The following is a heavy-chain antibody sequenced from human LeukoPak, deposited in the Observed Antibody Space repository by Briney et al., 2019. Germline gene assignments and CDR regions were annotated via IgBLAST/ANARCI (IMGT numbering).Heavy chain of an antibody. J-gene: IGHJ2*01. CDR1: GYTFTSYG. CDR3: ATFGSYDSSAYRNWYFDL. D-gene: IGHD3-22*01. V-gene: IGHV1-18*01. CDR2: ISAYNGNT. Sequence: GASVKVSCKASGYTFTSYGISWVRQAPGQGLEWMGWISAYNGNTNYAQKLQGRVTMTTDTSTSTAYMELRSLRSDDTAVYYCATFGSYDSSAYRNWYFDLWGRGTLVTVSS.